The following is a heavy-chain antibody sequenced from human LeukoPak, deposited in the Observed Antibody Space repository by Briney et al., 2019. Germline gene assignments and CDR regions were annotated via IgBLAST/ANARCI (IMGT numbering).Heavy chain of an antibody. CDR2: IYYSGST. V-gene: IGHV4-59*01. CDR3: ARYGSGSYHFDY. D-gene: IGHD3-10*01. CDR1: GGSFSGYY. Sequence: SETLSLTCAVYGGSFSGYYWSWIRQPPGKGLEWIGFIYYSGSTNYNPSFKSRLTISVDTSKNQFSLKLTSVTAADTAVYYCARYGSGSYHFDYWGQGTLVTVSS. J-gene: IGHJ4*02.